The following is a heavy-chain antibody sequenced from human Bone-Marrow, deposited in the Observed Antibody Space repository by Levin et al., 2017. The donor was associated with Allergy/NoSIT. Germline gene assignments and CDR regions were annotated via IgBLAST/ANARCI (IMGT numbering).Heavy chain of an antibody. CDR3: ARHYGSGNNWFDP. CDR1: GFTFSDYF. D-gene: IGHD3-10*01. V-gene: IGHV3-11*03. J-gene: IGHJ5*02. Sequence: GESLKISCAASGFTFSDYFMSWIRQAPGKGLEWVSFIGRGSDYTDSADSVKGRFTISRDNAKNSLSLQMNSLRAEDTAVYFCARHYGSGNNWFDPWGQGTLVIVSS. CDR2: IGRGSDYT.